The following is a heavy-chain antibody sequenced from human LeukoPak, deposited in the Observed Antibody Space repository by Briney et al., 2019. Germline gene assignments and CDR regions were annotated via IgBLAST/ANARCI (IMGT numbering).Heavy chain of an antibody. D-gene: IGHD2-15*01. CDR1: GGSISSSGYY. Sequence: PSETLSLTCTVSGGSISSSGYYWGWIRQPPGKGLEWIGSIHYSGSTYYNPSLKSRVTISVDTSKNQFSLKLSSVTAAETAVYYCARIVVVAARFWSAFDIWGQGTMVTVSS. CDR2: IHYSGST. V-gene: IGHV4-39*07. CDR3: ARIVVVAARFWSAFDI. J-gene: IGHJ3*02.